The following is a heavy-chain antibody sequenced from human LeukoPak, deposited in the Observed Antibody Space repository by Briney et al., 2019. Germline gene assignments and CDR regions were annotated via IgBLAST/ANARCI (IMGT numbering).Heavy chain of an antibody. CDR2: VGGSGDRT. CDR1: GFTFSTYA. CDR3: ARSRYSGYERDLYYGMGV. Sequence: GGSLRLSCVASGFTFSTYALSWVRQAPGKGLEWVSGVGGSGDRTYYADSVKGRFTISRDNSKNTLFLHMDSLRAEDTAVYHCARSRYSGYERDLYYGMGVWGQGTTVTVSS. J-gene: IGHJ6*02. V-gene: IGHV3-23*01. D-gene: IGHD5-12*01.